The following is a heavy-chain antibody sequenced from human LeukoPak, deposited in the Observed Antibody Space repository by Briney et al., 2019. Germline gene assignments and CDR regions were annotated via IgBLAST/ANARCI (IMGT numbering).Heavy chain of an antibody. V-gene: IGHV4-59*01. D-gene: IGHD5-12*01. CDR3: ARDTTIDWYFDL. Sequence: SETLSLTCTVSGGSINSYYWNWIRQPPGKGLEWIGFVYYTGATNYNPSLKRRVTISVDTSKNQFSLKLSSVTAADTAVYYCARDTTIDWYFDLWGRGTLVTVSS. CDR2: VYYTGAT. J-gene: IGHJ2*01. CDR1: GGSINSYY.